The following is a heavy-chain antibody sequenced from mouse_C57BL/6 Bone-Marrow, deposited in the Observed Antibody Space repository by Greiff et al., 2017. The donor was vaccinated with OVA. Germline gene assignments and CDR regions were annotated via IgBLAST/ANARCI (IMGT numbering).Heavy chain of an antibody. V-gene: IGHV1-64*01. J-gene: IGHJ4*01. CDR1: GYTFTSYW. D-gene: IGHD2-2*01. CDR2: IHPNSGST. Sequence: QVQLQQPGAELVKPGASVKLSCKASGYTFTSYWMHWVKQRPGQGLEWIGMIHPNSGSTNYNEKFKSKATLTVDKSSSTAYMQLSSLTSEDSAVYYCARRGGYPYAMDYWGQGTSVTVSS. CDR3: ARRGGYPYAMDY.